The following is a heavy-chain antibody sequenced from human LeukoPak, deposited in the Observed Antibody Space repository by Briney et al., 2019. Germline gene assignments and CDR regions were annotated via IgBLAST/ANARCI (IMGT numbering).Heavy chain of an antibody. CDR2: ISWNSGSI. CDR1: GFTFDDYA. CDR3: AKDMGGGYYYGSGSYSYSFDY. J-gene: IGHJ4*02. D-gene: IGHD3-10*01. Sequence: GGSLRLSCAASGFTFDDYAMHWVRQAPGEGLEWVSGISWNSGSIGYADSVKGRFTISRDNAKNSLYLQMNSLRAEDTALYYCAKDMGGGYYYGSGSYSYSFDYWGQGTLVTVSS. V-gene: IGHV3-9*01.